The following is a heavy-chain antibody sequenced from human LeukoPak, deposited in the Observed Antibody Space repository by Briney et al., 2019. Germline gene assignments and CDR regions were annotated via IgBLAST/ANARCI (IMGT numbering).Heavy chain of an antibody. CDR2: IYPGDSDT. CDR3: ARHGEQWLVEDNWFDP. V-gene: IGHV5-51*01. CDR1: GYNFASYW. J-gene: IGHJ5*02. Sequence: GESLKISCKASGYNFASYWIGWVRQMPGKGLEWMGIIYPGDSDTRYSPSFQGQVTISADKSISTAYLQWSSLKASDTAMYYCARHGEQWLVEDNWFDPWGQGTLVTVSS. D-gene: IGHD6-19*01.